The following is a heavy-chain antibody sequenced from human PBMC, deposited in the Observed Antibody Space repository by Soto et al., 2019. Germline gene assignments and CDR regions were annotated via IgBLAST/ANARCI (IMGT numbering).Heavy chain of an antibody. CDR3: ARHSSSWYFSLYGMDV. CDR2: IYYSGST. D-gene: IGHD6-13*01. J-gene: IGHJ6*02. Sequence: TSETLSLTCTVSGGSISSSSYYWGWIRQPPGKGLEWIGSIYYSGSTYYNPSLKSRVTISVDTSKNQFSLKLSSVTAADTAVYYCARHSSSWYFSLYGMDVWGQGTTVTVSS. CDR1: GGSISSSSYY. V-gene: IGHV4-39*01.